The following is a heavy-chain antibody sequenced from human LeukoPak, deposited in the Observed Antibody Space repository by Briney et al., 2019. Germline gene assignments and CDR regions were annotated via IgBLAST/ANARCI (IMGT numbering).Heavy chain of an antibody. D-gene: IGHD6-13*01. CDR3: AREAIAAAEFDY. V-gene: IGHV4-4*07. CDR2: IYTSGST. J-gene: IGHJ4*02. CDR1: GGSISSYY. Sequence: SETLSLTCTVSGGSISSYYWSWIRQPAGKGLEWIGRIYTSGSTNYNPSPKSRVTMSVDTSKNQFSLKLSSVTAADTAVYYCAREAIAAAEFDYWGQGTLVTVSS.